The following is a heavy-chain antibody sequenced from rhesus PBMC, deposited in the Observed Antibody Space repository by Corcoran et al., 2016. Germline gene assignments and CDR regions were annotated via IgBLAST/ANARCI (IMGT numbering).Heavy chain of an antibody. J-gene: IGHJ5-2*02. Sequence: QLQESGPGLVQPSETLSPTCPVSGGSLMSFLWRCLRTSPGAGLGWIGESGWYGGTTHSSPTLKSLVTVSTDASKSQVSLNLPSVTAADTAIYYCARDGGSDSYSRDVWGRGVLVTVSS. CDR2: SGWYGGTT. CDR1: GGSLMSFL. V-gene: IGHV4-80*01. D-gene: IGHD3-22*01. CDR3: ARDGGSDSYSRDV.